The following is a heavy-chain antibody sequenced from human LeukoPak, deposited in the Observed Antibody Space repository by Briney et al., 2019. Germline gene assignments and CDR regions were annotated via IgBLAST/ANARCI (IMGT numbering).Heavy chain of an antibody. CDR2: SNEDGSTT. CDR3: VRDLGGRSGH. CDR1: GFTFSSNW. Sequence: GGSLRLSCAASGFTFSSNWMHWVRQAPGKGVVWVSRSNEDGSTTNYADSVKGRFTISRDNAKNTLYLQMNSLTAEDTAVYYCVRDLGGRSGHWGQGTLVTVSS. J-gene: IGHJ4*02. V-gene: IGHV3-74*01. D-gene: IGHD1-26*01.